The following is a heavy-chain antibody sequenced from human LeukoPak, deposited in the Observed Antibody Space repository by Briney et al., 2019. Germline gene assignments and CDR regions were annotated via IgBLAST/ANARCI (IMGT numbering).Heavy chain of an antibody. J-gene: IGHJ4*02. V-gene: IGHV3-11*04. D-gene: IGHD2-2*01. CDR3: ARSILPAANAIDY. Sequence: KPGGSLRLSCPASGFTFSDYYMNWIRQAPGKGLEWVSYISSSGSTISYADSVKGRFTVSRDNAKNSLYLQMNSLRAEDTAVYYRARSILPAANAIDYWGQGTLVTVAS. CDR1: GFTFSDYY. CDR2: ISSSGSTI.